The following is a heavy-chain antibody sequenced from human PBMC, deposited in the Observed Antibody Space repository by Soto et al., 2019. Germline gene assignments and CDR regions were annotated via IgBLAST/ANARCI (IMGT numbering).Heavy chain of an antibody. CDR3: ARVGCSGGSCYNWFDP. V-gene: IGHV4-39*07. J-gene: IGHJ5*02. CDR2: INYSGST. Sequence: PSETLSLTCTVSGGSISSSSYYWGWIRQPPGKGLEWIGGINYSGSTNYNPSLKSRVTISVDTSKNQFSLKLSSVTAADTAVYYCARVGCSGGSCYNWFDPWGQGTLVTVSS. D-gene: IGHD2-15*01. CDR1: GGSISSSSYY.